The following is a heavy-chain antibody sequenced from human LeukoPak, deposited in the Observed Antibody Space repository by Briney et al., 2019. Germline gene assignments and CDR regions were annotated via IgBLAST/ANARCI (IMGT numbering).Heavy chain of an antibody. V-gene: IGHV4-59*08. Sequence: SETLSLTCTVSGGSISSYYWSWIRQPPGKGLEWIGYIYYSGSTNYNPSLKSRVTISVDTSKNQFSLKLSSVTAADTAVYYYARQYSSGWRPAFDYWGQGTLVTVSS. CDR1: GGSISSYY. J-gene: IGHJ4*02. D-gene: IGHD6-19*01. CDR2: IYYSGST. CDR3: ARQYSSGWRPAFDY.